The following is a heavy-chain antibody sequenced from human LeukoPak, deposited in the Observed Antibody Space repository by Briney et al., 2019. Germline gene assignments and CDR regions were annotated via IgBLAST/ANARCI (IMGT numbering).Heavy chain of an antibody. D-gene: IGHD1-26*01. J-gene: IGHJ4*02. V-gene: IGHV4-61*02. CDR1: GGSISSGSYY. Sequence: SQTLSLTCTVSGGSISSGSYYWSWIRQPAGKGLEWIGRIYTSGSTNYNPSLKSRVTMSVDTSKNQFSLKLSSVTAADTAVYYCARRRERRRTDRFDYFDYWGQGALVAVSS. CDR3: ARRRERRRTDRFDYFDY. CDR2: IYTSGST.